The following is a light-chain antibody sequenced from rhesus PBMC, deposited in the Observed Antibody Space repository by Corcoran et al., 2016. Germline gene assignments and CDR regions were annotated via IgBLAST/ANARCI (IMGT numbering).Light chain of an antibody. CDR3: PHGYGTPYN. V-gene: IGKV1-74*01. CDR2: NAT. Sequence: DIQMTQSPSSLPASVGDRVTITCRASENGHNYSNWYQQKPGKAPKLLIYNATTLQSGVPSRVSGNGSGTDYTFTISSLQPEDVTTYYCPHGYGTPYNFGQVTKVAIK. CDR1: ENGHNY. J-gene: IGKJ2*01.